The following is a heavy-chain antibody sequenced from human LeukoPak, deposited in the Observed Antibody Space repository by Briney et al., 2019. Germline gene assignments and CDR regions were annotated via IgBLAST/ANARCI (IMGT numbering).Heavy chain of an antibody. D-gene: IGHD3-3*01. V-gene: IGHV4-31*03. J-gene: IGHJ4*02. Sequence: SETLSLTCTVSGGSISSGGYYWSWIRQHPGKGLEWIGYIYYSGSTYYNPSLKSRVTISVDTSKNQFSLKLSSVTAADTAVYYCARVGYDFWSGRLRALYYFDYWGQGTLVTVSS. CDR3: ARVGYDFWSGRLRALYYFDY. CDR2: IYYSGST. CDR1: GGSISSGGYY.